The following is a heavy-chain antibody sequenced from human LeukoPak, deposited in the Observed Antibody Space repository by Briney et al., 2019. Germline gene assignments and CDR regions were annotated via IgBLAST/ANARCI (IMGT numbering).Heavy chain of an antibody. V-gene: IGHV3-74*01. CDR1: GFTFSSYW. D-gene: IGHD6-19*01. CDR3: AKDNLSWGAVAGTLDY. Sequence: SGGSLRLSCAASGFTFSSYWMHWVRQAPGKGLVWVSRINSDGSSTSYADSVKGRFTISRDNAKNTLYLQMNSLRAEDTALYYCAKDNLSWGAVAGTLDYWGQGTLVTVSS. CDR2: INSDGSST. J-gene: IGHJ4*02.